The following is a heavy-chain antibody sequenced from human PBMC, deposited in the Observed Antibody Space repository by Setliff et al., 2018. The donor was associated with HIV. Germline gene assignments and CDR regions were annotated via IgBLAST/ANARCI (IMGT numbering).Heavy chain of an antibody. CDR2: FADSAVIT. Sequence: GGSLGLSCEGSGFSFASHAMTWVRQAPGKGLEWVSTFADSAVITLYADSVKGRFTMSRDNSKNTLYLQMTGLRADDTAIYYCAKDLGTYSSGRALDSWGQGALVTVSS. V-gene: IGHV3-23*01. CDR1: GFSFASHA. J-gene: IGHJ4*02. CDR3: AKDLGTYSSGRALDS. D-gene: IGHD6-19*01.